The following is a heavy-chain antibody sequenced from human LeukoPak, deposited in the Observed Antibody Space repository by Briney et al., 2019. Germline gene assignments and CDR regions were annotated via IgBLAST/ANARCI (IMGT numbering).Heavy chain of an antibody. V-gene: IGHV3-7*01. D-gene: IGHD3-16*01. CDR2: IKQDGSEK. CDR1: GFSVSDYW. CDR3: VRDGGTDWYDP. Sequence: PGGSLRLSCAASGFSVSDYWTTWVRQAPGKGLEWVANIKQDGSEKTYVDSVKGRFTISRDNAKNSLYLQMNSLRVEDTAMYYCVRDGGTDWYDPWGLGTLVTVFS. J-gene: IGHJ5*02.